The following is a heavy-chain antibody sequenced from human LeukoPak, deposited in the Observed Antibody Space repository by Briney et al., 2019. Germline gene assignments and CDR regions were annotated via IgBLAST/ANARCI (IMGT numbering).Heavy chain of an antibody. V-gene: IGHV4-59*13. CDR2: ILYTGIT. CDR1: GGSITNFY. Sequence: PSQTLSLTCTVSGGSITNFYWGWIRQPPGTGLEWIGYILYTGITSYNPSLKSRVTMSVDTSIHQFSLTLSSVTAADTATYYCVRYLSSGLDLWGQGTPVTVSS. D-gene: IGHD3-22*01. CDR3: VRYLSSGLDL. J-gene: IGHJ5*02.